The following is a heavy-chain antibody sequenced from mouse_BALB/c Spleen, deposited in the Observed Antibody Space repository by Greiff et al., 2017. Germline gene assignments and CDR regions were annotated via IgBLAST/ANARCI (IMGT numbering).Heavy chain of an antibody. CDR3: AYYYGSSFDY. J-gene: IGHJ2*01. CDR2: IDPENGNT. V-gene: IGHV14-1*02. Sequence: EVQLQQSGAELVRPGALVKLSCKASGFNIKDYYMHWVQQRPEQGLEWIGWIDPENGNTIYDPKFQGKASITADTSSNTAYLQLSSLTSEDTAVYYCAYYYGSSFDYWGQGTTLTVSS. D-gene: IGHD1-1*01. CDR1: GFNIKDYY.